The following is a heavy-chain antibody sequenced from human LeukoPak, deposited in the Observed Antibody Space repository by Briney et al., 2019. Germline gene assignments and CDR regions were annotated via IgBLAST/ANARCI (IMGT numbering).Heavy chain of an antibody. Sequence: GASVKVSCKASGYTFTCYYMHWVRQAPGQGLEWMGRINPNSGGTNYAQKFQGRVTMTRDTSISTAYMELSRLRSDDTAVYYCARVSYYDSSGYSFDPWGQGTLVTVSS. J-gene: IGHJ5*02. CDR3: ARVSYYDSSGYSFDP. CDR1: GYTFTCYY. CDR2: INPNSGGT. V-gene: IGHV1-2*06. D-gene: IGHD3-22*01.